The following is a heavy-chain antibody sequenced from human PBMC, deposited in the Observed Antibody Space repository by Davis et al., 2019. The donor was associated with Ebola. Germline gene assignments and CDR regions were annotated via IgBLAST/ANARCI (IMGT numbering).Heavy chain of an antibody. CDR1: GFTFSDYY. V-gene: IGHV3-11*04. CDR2: ISSSSSTI. Sequence: GGSLRLSCAASGFTFSDYYMSWIRQAPGKGLEWVSYISSSSSTIYYADSVKGRFTISRDNAKNSLYLQMNSLRDEDTAVYYCAREHIVVVPADNHGMDVWGKGTTVTVSS. J-gene: IGHJ6*04. D-gene: IGHD2-2*01. CDR3: AREHIVVVPADNHGMDV.